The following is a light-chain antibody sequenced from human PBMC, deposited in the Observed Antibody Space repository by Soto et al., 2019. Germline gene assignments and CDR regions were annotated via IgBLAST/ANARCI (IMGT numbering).Light chain of an antibody. Sequence: DIVLTQSPGTLSLSPGDRATLSCRASQSVNSRYLAWYQQKPGEAPSLLIYGASSRATGIPDRFSGSGSGTDFTLTISRLEPEDFAVYYCQQYDNSLWTFGQGTQVEVK. J-gene: IGKJ1*01. CDR3: QQYDNSLWT. CDR1: QSVNSRY. CDR2: GAS. V-gene: IGKV3-20*01.